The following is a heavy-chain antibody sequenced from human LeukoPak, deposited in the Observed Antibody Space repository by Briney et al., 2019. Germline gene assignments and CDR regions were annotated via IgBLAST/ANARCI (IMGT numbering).Heavy chain of an antibody. CDR1: GGTFSSYA. Sequence: ASVKVSCKASGGTFSSYAISWVRQAPGQGLEWMGGIIPIFGTANYAQKFQGRVTITADESTSTAYMELSSLRSEDTAVYYCARDGDLSPTLDYWGQGTLVTVSS. CDR2: IIPIFGTA. CDR3: ARDGDLSPTLDY. D-gene: IGHD7-27*01. V-gene: IGHV1-69*13. J-gene: IGHJ4*02.